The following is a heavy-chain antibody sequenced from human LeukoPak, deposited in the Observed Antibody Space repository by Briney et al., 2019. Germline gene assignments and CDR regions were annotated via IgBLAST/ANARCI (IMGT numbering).Heavy chain of an antibody. CDR2: IYYSGST. J-gene: IGHJ4*02. CDR3: ASHHPVDHYYFDY. D-gene: IGHD6-19*01. CDR1: GGSISSYY. Sequence: SETLSLICTVSGGSISSYYWSWIRQPPGKGQEWFGYIYYSGSTNYNPSLKSRVTISVDTSKNQFSLKLSSVTAADTAVYYCASHHPVDHYYFDYRGQGTLVTVSS. V-gene: IGHV4-59*01.